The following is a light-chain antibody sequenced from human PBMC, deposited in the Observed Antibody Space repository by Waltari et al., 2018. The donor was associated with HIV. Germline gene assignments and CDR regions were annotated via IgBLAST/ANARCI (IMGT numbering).Light chain of an antibody. CDR3: YSATDNNLL. V-gene: IGLV3-27*01. J-gene: IGLJ2*01. CDR2: KDT. Sequence: SFGLTQPSSVAVSPGQTATIPCSGDVLGKKFARGFQQKPGQAPLLLIYKDTERPSRIPGRFSGSSSGTTVTLTISGANLEDEADYYCYSATDNNLLFGGGTKLTVL. CDR1: VLGKKF.